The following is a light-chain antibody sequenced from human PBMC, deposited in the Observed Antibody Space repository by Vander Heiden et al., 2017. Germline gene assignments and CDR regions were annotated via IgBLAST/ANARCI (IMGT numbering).Light chain of an antibody. CDR2: WAS. CDR1: RSVLYSSNNKNY. V-gene: IGKV4-1*01. J-gene: IGKJ2*01. Sequence: DIVMTQSPDSLAVSLGERATINCKSSRSVLYSSNNKNYLAWYQQKPGQPPKLLIYWASTRESGVPDRISGSGSGTDFTLTISSLQAEDVAVYYCQQDDSTPYTFGQGTKLEIK. CDR3: QQDDSTPYT.